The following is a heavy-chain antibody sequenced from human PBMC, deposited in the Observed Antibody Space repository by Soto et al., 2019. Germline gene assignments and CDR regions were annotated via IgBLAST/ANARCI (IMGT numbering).Heavy chain of an antibody. J-gene: IGHJ4*02. D-gene: IGHD3-3*01. CDR2: VYYTGRT. Sequence: SETLSLTCTVSGGSVSSGSYYWSWIRQPPGKGLEWIGYVYYTGRTNYNPSLKSRVNISLDTSKNQFSLMLTSVTAADTAVYYCARDFDYFDYWGQGTVVTVSS. V-gene: IGHV4-61*01. CDR1: GGSVSSGSYY. CDR3: ARDFDYFDY.